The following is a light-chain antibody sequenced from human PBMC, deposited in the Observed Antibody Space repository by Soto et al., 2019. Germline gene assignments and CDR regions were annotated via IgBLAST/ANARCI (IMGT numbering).Light chain of an antibody. CDR3: KQSYSSPHT. V-gene: IGKV4-1*01. CDR2: WAS. J-gene: IGKJ4*02. CDR1: QTVLYSSNNENY. Sequence: DIVMTQSPDSLAVSLGERATINCKSSQTVLYSSNNENYLACYQQKPGQPPNLLIYWASTRESGVPDRFSGSGSGTDFTLTISSLQAEDVPVYYCKQSYSSPHTFGGGTKVDIK.